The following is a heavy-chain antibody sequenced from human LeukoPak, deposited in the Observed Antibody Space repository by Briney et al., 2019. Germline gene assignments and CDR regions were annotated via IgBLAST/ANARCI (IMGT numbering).Heavy chain of an antibody. CDR1: GGSFSGYY. CDR2: IYYSGST. D-gene: IGHD1-26*01. V-gene: IGHV4-59*01. CDR3: ARGTGGSYEYYFGY. Sequence: SETLSLTCAVYGGSFSGYYWSWIRQPPGKGLEWIGYIYYSGSTNYNPSLKSRVTISVDTSKNQFSLKLSSVTAADTAVYYCARGTGGSYEYYFGYWGQGTLVTVSS. J-gene: IGHJ4*02.